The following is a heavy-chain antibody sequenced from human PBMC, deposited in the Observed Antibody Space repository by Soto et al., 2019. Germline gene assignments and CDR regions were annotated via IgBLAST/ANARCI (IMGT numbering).Heavy chain of an antibody. D-gene: IGHD3-9*01. J-gene: IGHJ6*02. Sequence: QVQLVESGGGVVQPGRSLRLSCAASGFTFSSYAMHWVRQAPGKGLEWVAVISYDGSNKYYADSVKGRFTISRDNSKNTLYLKMNSLRAEDTAVYYCVSEANVLRYFDWSKNYYYGMDVWGQGTTVTVSS. CDR2: ISYDGSNK. CDR1: GFTFSSYA. V-gene: IGHV3-30-3*01. CDR3: VSEANVLRYFDWSKNYYYGMDV.